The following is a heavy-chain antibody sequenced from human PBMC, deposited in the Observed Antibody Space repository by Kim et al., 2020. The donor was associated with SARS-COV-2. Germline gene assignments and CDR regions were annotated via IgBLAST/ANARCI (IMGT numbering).Heavy chain of an antibody. CDR3: ARELYDYVWGSYRGSIGKYDY. V-gene: IGHV1-2*06. CDR2: IKPNSGGT. Sequence: ASVKVSCKASGYTFTGYYMHWVRQAPGQGLEWMGRIKPNSGGTNYAQKFQGRVTMTRDTSISTAYMELSRLRSDDTAVYYCARELYDYVWGSYRGSIGKYDYWGQGTLVTVSS. CDR1: GYTFTGYY. J-gene: IGHJ4*02. D-gene: IGHD3-16*02.